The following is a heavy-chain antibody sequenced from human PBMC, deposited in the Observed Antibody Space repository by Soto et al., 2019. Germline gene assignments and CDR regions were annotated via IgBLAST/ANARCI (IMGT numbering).Heavy chain of an antibody. Sequence: SETLSLTCTVSGGSISSSSYYWGWIRQPPGKGLEWIGRIYYSGSTYYNPSLKSRVTISVDKSKNQFSLKLSSVTAADTAVYYCARVRVVRGLLGPFDYWGQGTLVTVSS. D-gene: IGHD2-15*01. V-gene: IGHV4-39*07. J-gene: IGHJ4*02. CDR3: ARVRVVRGLLGPFDY. CDR1: GGSISSSSYY. CDR2: IYYSGST.